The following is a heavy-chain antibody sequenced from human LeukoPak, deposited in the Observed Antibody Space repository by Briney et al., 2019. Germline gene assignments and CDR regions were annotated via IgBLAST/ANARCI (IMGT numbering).Heavy chain of an antibody. V-gene: IGHV3-74*01. CDR3: ARDPLLIGRTR. CDR1: GFTFSSYW. Sequence: PGGSLRLSCAASGFTFSSYWMHWVRQAPGKGLVWVSRINSDGSSTSYADSVKGRFTISRDNAKNSLYLQMNSLRAEDTAVYYCARDPLLIGRTRWGQGTLVTVSS. J-gene: IGHJ4*02. D-gene: IGHD1-1*01. CDR2: INSDGSST.